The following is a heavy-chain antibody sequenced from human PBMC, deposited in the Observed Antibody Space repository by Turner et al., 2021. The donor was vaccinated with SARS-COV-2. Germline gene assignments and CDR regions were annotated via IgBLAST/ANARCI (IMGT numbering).Heavy chain of an antibody. V-gene: IGHV4-59*01. D-gene: IGHD5-12*01. CDR2: IYYSGNT. CDR1: PGSIRNYY. J-gene: IGHJ4*02. CDR3: ARAYSGYDALDS. Sequence: QVQLQESGPGLVKPSETLSPTCTVSPGSIRNYYWTWVRQPQGKGLEWIGPIYYSGNTYSNPSLKSRLTMSIDTSKDQFSLKLTSVTAADTAVYYCARAYSGYDALDSWGQGILVTVSS.